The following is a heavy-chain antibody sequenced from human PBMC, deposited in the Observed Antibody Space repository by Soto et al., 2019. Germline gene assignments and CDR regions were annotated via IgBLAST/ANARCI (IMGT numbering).Heavy chain of an antibody. Sequence: PGGSLRLSCAASGFTFSSYAMSWVRQAPGKGLEWVSAISGSGGSTYYADSVKGRFTISRDNSKNTLYLQMNSLRAEDTAVYYCARDRVSLDYDFWSGSATTDYWGQGILVTVYS. D-gene: IGHD3-3*01. V-gene: IGHV3-23*01. J-gene: IGHJ4*02. CDR1: GFTFSSYA. CDR3: ARDRVSLDYDFWSGSATTDY. CDR2: ISGSGGST.